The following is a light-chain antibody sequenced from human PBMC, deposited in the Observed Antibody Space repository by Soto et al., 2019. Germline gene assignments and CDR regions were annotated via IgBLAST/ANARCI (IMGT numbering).Light chain of an antibody. CDR3: QQIGSYPFT. J-gene: IGKJ3*01. V-gene: IGKV1-12*02. CDR1: HDIGDW. CDR2: AAS. Sequence: DIPMTQSPSSVSASIGDRIMVTCRASHDIGDWLAWYQQRPGQAPKLLIYAASSLHSWVPSRFSGSGSGTDFTLTISSLQPEDFATYYCQQIGSYPFTFGPGTKVDI.